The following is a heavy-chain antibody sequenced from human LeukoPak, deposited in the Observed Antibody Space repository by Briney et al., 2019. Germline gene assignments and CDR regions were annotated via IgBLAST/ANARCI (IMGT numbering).Heavy chain of an antibody. CDR2: IIPIFGTA. CDR3: AGTGYYYGSGSYYY. D-gene: IGHD3-10*01. V-gene: IGHV1-69*13. J-gene: IGHJ4*02. CDR1: GGTFSSYA. Sequence: EASVKVSCKASGGTFSSYAISWVRQAPGQGLEWMGGIIPIFGTANYAQKFQGRVTITADESTSTAYMELSSLRSEDTAVYYCAGTGYYYGSGSYYYWGQGTLVTVSS.